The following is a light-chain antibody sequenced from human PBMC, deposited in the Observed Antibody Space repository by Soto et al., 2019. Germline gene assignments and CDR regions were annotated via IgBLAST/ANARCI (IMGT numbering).Light chain of an antibody. Sequence: QSALAQPASVSGSPGQSITISCTGTSSDVGSFNYVSWYQQVPGKAPKLLIFEVSNRPSGVSNRFSGSKSGNTASLTISGLQAEDEADYYCKSRTDSVTYVFGTGTQLTVL. CDR1: SSDVGSFNY. CDR2: EVS. CDR3: KSRTDSVTYV. J-gene: IGLJ1*01. V-gene: IGLV2-14*01.